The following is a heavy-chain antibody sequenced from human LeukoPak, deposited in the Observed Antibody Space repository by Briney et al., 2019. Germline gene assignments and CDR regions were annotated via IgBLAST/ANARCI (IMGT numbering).Heavy chain of an antibody. CDR3: VRGEVGDSLNNYYYDMDV. CDR1: GFTLSDYY. CDR2: ISSSGSTI. J-gene: IGHJ6*02. D-gene: IGHD4-17*01. V-gene: IGHV3-11*01. Sequence: TGGSLRLSCAASGFTLSDYYMSWIRPAPGKVLEWVSYISSSGSTIHYAESVKGRFTISRDNAKNSLYLQMNSLRVEDTAVFYCVRGEVGDSLNNYYYDMDVWGQGTTVTVSS.